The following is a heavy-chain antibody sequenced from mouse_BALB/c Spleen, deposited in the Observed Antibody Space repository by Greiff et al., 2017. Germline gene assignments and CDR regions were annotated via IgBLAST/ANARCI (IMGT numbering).Heavy chain of an antibody. CDR2: IYPGNVNT. D-gene: IGHD3-1*01. CDR1: GYTFTGYY. J-gene: IGHJ4*01. V-gene: IGHV1S56*01. Sequence: VQLVESGPELVKPGASVRISCKASGYTFTGYYIHWVKQRPGQGLEWIGWIYPGNVNTNYNEKFKGKATLTADKSSSTAYMQLRSLTSEDSAVYFCARSSAWGYDLDYWGQGTTVTVSS. CDR3: ARSSAWGYDLDY.